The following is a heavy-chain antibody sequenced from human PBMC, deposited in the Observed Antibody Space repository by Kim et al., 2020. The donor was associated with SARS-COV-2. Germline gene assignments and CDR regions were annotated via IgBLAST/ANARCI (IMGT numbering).Heavy chain of an antibody. Sequence: SETLSLTCAVYGGSFSGYYWSWIRQPPGKGLEWIGEINHSGSTNYNPSLKSRVTISVDTSKNQFSLKLSSVTAADTAVYYCARMYYYDSSGYSHYFDYWG. CDR3: ARMYYYDSSGYSHYFDY. CDR1: GGSFSGYY. J-gene: IGHJ4*01. D-gene: IGHD3-22*01. CDR2: INHSGST. V-gene: IGHV4-34*01.